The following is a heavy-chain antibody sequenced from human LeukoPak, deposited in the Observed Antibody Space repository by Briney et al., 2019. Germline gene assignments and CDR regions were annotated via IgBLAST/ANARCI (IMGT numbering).Heavy chain of an antibody. Sequence: PSETLSLTCIVSGDSISSGDYYWSWIRQRPRKGLESIGYIDNSGTTYYNPSLKSRVTISVDTSQNQFSLKLSSVTAADTAVYYCARRVIIRSYYYDYWGQGTLVTVPS. CDR3: ARRVIIRSYYYDY. D-gene: IGHD3-10*01. J-gene: IGHJ4*02. CDR2: IDNSGTT. V-gene: IGHV4-31*03. CDR1: GDSISSGDYY.